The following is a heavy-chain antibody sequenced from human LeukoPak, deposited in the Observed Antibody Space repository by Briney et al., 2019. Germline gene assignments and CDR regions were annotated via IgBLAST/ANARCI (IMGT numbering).Heavy chain of an antibody. V-gene: IGHV4-59*01. CDR2: IYYSGST. CDR1: GGSISSYY. Sequence: SETLSLTCTVSGGSISSYYWSWIRQPPGKGLEWIGYIYYSGSTNYNPSLKGRVTISVDTSKNQFSLKLSSVTAADTAVYYCARLGRRQQLYYYYYYYMDVWGKGTTVTVSS. J-gene: IGHJ6*03. D-gene: IGHD6-13*01. CDR3: ARLGRRQQLYYYYYYYMDV.